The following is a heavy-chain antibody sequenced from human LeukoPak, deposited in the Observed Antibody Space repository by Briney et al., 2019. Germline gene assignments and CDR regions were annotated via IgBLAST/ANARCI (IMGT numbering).Heavy chain of an antibody. CDR1: GYTFINYG. J-gene: IGHJ4*02. CDR3: ARRQGTTLSFDY. Sequence: ASVKVSCKASGYTFINYGITWVRQAPGQGLEWMGWSSPYNGNTNYAQKLQGRVTMTTETSTSTAYMELRSLRSDDTAVYYCARRQGTTLSFDYWGQGTLVTVSS. D-gene: IGHD1-1*01. V-gene: IGHV1-18*01. CDR2: SSPYNGNT.